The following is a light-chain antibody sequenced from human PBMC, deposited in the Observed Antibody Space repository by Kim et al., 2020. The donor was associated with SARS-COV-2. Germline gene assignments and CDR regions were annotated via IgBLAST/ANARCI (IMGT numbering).Light chain of an antibody. CDR3: QQYNTWYT. CDR2: ETS. CDR1: QSVSHW. J-gene: IGKJ2*01. Sequence: LSTSVGDRVTITCRASQSVSHWLAWYQQKPGKAPKVLIDETSKLKSGVPSRFSGSGFGTEFTLTISSLQPDDFATYYCQQYNTWYTFGQGTKLEIK. V-gene: IGKV1-5*03.